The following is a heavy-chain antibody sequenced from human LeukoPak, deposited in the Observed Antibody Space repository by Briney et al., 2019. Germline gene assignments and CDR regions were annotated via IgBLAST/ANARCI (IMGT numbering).Heavy chain of an antibody. V-gene: IGHV3-48*01. CDR3: ASESWNYLDY. J-gene: IGHJ4*02. Sequence: PGGSLRLSCAASGFTFSSYSMNWVRQAPGKGLEWVSYISSSSSTIYYADSVKGRFTISRDNAKNSLYLQMNSLRAEDTAVYYCASESWNYLDYWGQGTLVTVSS. CDR1: GFTFSSYS. CDR2: ISSSSSTI. D-gene: IGHD1-7*01.